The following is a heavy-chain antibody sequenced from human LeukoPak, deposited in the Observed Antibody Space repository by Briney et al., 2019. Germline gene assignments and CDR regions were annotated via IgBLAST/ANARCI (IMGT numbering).Heavy chain of an antibody. Sequence: GGSLRLSCAASGFTFDDYTMHWVRQAPGKGLEWVSLISWDGGSTYYADSVKGRFTISRDNSKNSLYLQMNSLRTEDTALYYCAKGGGRWLQLPIDYWGQETLVTVSS. CDR2: ISWDGGST. V-gene: IGHV3-43*01. D-gene: IGHD5-24*01. J-gene: IGHJ4*02. CDR1: GFTFDDYT. CDR3: AKGGGRWLQLPIDY.